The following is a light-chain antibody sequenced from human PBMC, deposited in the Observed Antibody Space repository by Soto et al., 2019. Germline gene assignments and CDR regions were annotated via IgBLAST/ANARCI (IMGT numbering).Light chain of an antibody. Sequence: EIEMTQSPATLSVSPGERATLSCRASQSVNTNLAWYQQKPGQAPRLLIYGASTRAPGIPARFSGSGSGTEFTLTVSSLQSEDFAVYYCQQRNNWPWTFGQGTTVDIK. CDR3: QQRNNWPWT. CDR2: GAS. V-gene: IGKV3-15*01. J-gene: IGKJ1*01. CDR1: QSVNTN.